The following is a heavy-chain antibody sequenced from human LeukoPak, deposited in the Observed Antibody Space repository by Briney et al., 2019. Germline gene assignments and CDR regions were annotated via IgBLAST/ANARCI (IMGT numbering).Heavy chain of an antibody. V-gene: IGHV1-2*02. CDR2: ISAYNGNT. CDR1: GGTFLSHT. CDR3: ARDYHGSYYDFWSGYPETYYYFDY. D-gene: IGHD3-3*01. J-gene: IGHJ4*02. Sequence: ASVKVSCKTSGGTFLSHTFSWVRQAPGQGLEWMGWISAYNGNTNYAQKFQGRVTMTRDTSISTAYMELSRLRSDDTAVYYCARDYHGSYYDFWSGYPETYYYFDYWGQGTLVTVSS.